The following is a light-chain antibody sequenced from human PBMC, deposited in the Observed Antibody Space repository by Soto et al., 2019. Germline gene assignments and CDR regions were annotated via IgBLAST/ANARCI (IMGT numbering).Light chain of an antibody. V-gene: IGKV1-5*01. CDR1: HSLNGR. CDR2: DVS. J-gene: IGKJ1*01. Sequence: DIQMTQSPSTLSSSIGDRVTITCRASHSLNGRLAWYRQKPGHAPDLLIYDVSTLETGVPSRFSGTGSETDFTLTISVLQPDDFATYYCQQYNHYSTFGPGTTVEIK. CDR3: QQYNHYST.